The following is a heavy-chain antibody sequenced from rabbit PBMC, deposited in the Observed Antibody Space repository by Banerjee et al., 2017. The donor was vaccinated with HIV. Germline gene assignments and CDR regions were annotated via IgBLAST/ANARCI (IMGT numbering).Heavy chain of an antibody. CDR3: ARAAGYAGYGYATGFDL. D-gene: IGHD6-1*01. Sequence: QEQLEESGGDLVKPEGSLTLTCTASGFSFSAGYMCWVRQAPGKGLEWIACIYGGSSGSTYYTSWAKGRFTISKTSSTTVTLQMTSLTAADTATYFCARAAGYAGYGYATGFDLWGPGTLVTVS. CDR1: GFSFSAGY. V-gene: IGHV1S45*01. J-gene: IGHJ4*01. CDR2: IYGGSSGST.